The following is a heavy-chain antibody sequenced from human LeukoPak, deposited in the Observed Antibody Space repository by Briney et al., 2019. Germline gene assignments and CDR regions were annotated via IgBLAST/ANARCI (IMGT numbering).Heavy chain of an antibody. CDR2: ISSSGSTI. CDR3: ARDRGLWSGYSSYSEYFQH. V-gene: IGHV3-11*04. D-gene: IGHD3-3*01. CDR1: GFTFSDYY. J-gene: IGHJ1*01. Sequence: PGGSLRLSCAASGFTFSDYYMSWIRQAPGKGLEWVSYISSSGSTIYYADSVKGRFTISRDNAKNSLYLQMNSLRAEETAVYYCARDRGLWSGYSSYSEYFQHWGQGTLVTVSS.